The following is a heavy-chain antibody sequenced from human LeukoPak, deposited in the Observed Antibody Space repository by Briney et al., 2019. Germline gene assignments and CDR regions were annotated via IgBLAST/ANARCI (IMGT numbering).Heavy chain of an antibody. CDR2: ISAYNGNT. CDR1: GYTFTSYG. Sequence: ASVKVSCKASGYTFTSYGISWVRQAPGQGLEWMGWISAYNGNTNYAQKLQGRVTMTTDTSTSTAYMELRSLRSDDTAVYYCARDIVVVPAATSYDAFDIWGQGTMVTVSS. J-gene: IGHJ3*02. V-gene: IGHV1-18*01. D-gene: IGHD2-2*01. CDR3: ARDIVVVPAATSYDAFDI.